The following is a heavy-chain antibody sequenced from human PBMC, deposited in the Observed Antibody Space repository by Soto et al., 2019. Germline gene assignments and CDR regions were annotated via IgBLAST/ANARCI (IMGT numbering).Heavy chain of an antibody. CDR2: IVVGSGNT. V-gene: IGHV1-58*01. CDR1: GFTFTSSA. CDR3: AKCGATPSSTRAWSYFDW. J-gene: IGHJ4*02. D-gene: IGHD1-26*01. Sequence: SVKVSCKASGFTFTSSAVQWVRQARGQRLEWIGWIVVGSGNTNYAQKFQERVTITRDMSTSTAYMELNSLRVDDTAIYYCAKCGATPSSTRAWSYFDWWGPGNLVTVSS.